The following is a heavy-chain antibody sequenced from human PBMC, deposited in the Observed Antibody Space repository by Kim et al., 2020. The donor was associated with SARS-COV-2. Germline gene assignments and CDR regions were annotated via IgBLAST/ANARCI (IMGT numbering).Heavy chain of an antibody. CDR1: GFTFDDYA. V-gene: IGHV3-9*01. CDR3: AKDPYDILTRGGWFDP. J-gene: IGHJ5*02. Sequence: GGSLRLSCAASGFTFDDYAMHWVRQAPGKGLEWVSGISWNSGSIGYADSVKGRFTISRDNAKNSLYLQMNSLRAEDTALYYCAKDPYDILTRGGWFDPWGQGTLVTVSS. D-gene: IGHD3-9*01. CDR2: ISWNSGSI.